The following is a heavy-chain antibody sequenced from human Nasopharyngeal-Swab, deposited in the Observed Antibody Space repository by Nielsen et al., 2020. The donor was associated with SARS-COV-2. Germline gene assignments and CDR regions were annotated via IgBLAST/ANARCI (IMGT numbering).Heavy chain of an antibody. J-gene: IGHJ6*02. D-gene: IGHD6-13*01. V-gene: IGHV3-30*04. CDR3: ARGQNGQRLVPSYYYYGMDV. CDR2: ISYDGSNK. Sequence: GESLKISCAASGFTFSSYAMHWVRQAPGKGLEWVAVISYDGSNKYYADSVKGRFTISRDNSKNTLYLQMNSLRAEDTAVYYCARGQNGQRLVPSYYYYGMDVWGQGTTVTVSS. CDR1: GFTFSSYA.